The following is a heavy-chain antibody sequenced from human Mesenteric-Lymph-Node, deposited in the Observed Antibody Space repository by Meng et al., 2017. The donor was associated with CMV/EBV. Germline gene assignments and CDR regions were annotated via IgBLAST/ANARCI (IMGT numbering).Heavy chain of an antibody. CDR2: ISAYNGNT. V-gene: IGHV1-18*01. D-gene: IGHD6-13*01. J-gene: IGHJ4*02. CDR3: ASTPLYSSSYGYFDY. CDR1: GYTFTSYG. Sequence: ASVKVSCKASGYTFTSYGISWVRQAPGQGLEWMGWISAYNGNTNYAQKFQGRVTITTDESTSTAYMELSSLRSEDTAVYYCASTPLYSSSYGYFDYWGQGTLVTVSS.